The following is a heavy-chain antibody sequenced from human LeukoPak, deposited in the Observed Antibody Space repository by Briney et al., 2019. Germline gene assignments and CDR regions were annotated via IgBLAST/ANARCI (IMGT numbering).Heavy chain of an antibody. J-gene: IGHJ6*03. CDR3: ARDPYSGGYGAYYYYYMDV. V-gene: IGHV3-30*02. CDR1: GVTFSSYG. Sequence: GGSLRLSCATSGVTFSSYGMYWVRQAPGKGLEWVAFIRYDGSNKYYADSVKGRFTISRDNAENSLYLQMNSLRDEDTAVYYCARDPYSGGYGAYYYYYMDVWGKGTTVTVSS. D-gene: IGHD6-19*01. CDR2: IRYDGSNK.